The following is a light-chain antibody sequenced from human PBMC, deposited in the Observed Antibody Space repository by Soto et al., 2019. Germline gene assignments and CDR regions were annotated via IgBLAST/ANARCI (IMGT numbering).Light chain of an antibody. CDR3: QSYDSTLNGWV. J-gene: IGLJ7*01. V-gene: IGLV1-40*01. CDR1: GSNIGAGYD. Sequence: QSVLTQPPSVSGAPGLRVTISCTGSGSNIGAGYDVHWYQQLPGTAPKLLIYDNTNRPSGVPDRFSGSKSGTSVSLAITGLQAEDEADYYCQSYDSTLNGWVFGGGTPLTVL. CDR2: DNT.